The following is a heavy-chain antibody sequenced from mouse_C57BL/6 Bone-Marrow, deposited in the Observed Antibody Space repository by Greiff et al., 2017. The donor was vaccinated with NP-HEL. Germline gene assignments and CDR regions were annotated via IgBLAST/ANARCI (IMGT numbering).Heavy chain of an antibody. J-gene: IGHJ1*03. CDR3: AREFGSSYIYWYFDV. V-gene: IGHV1-53*01. Sequence: QVQLQQPGTELVKPGASVKLSCKASGYTFTSYWMHWVKQRPGQGLEWIGNINPSNGGTNYNEKFKSKATLTVDQSSSTAYMQLSSLTSEDSAVYYCAREFGSSYIYWYFDVWGTGTTVTVSS. CDR1: GYTFTSYW. D-gene: IGHD1-1*01. CDR2: INPSNGGT.